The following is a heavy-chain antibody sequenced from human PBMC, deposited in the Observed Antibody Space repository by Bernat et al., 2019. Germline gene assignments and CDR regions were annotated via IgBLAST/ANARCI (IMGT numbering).Heavy chain of an antibody. Sequence: EVQLVESGGGLVQPGRSLRLSCAASGFTFDDYVMHWVRQAPGKGLEWVSGITWNGGIIDYADSVKGRSTISRDNVKNSLYLQMNSVTTEDTACYYCAKLAGSGCWGQGTLVTVSS. CDR1: GFTFDDYV. CDR2: ITWNGGII. V-gene: IGHV3-9*01. CDR3: AKLAGSGC. D-gene: IGHD6-19*01. J-gene: IGHJ4*02.